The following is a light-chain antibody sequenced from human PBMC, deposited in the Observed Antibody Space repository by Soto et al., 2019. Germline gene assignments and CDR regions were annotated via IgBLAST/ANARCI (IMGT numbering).Light chain of an antibody. V-gene: IGKV1-27*01. CDR3: QQYENLPYI. CDR1: QGIGNY. Sequence: DIQMTQSPSSLSASVGDRVTITCRASQGIGNYLAWYQQKSGKVPKLLIYAASTLQSGVPSRFSGSGSGTDFTFTISSLQPEDIATYYCQQYENLPYIFGQGTKVDIK. CDR2: AAS. J-gene: IGKJ2*01.